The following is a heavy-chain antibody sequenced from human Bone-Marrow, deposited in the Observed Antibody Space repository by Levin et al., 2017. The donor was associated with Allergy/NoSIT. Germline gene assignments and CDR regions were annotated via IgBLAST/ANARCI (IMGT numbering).Heavy chain of an antibody. D-gene: IGHD3-3*01. V-gene: IGHV3-7*01. CDR1: GFTFSSYW. J-gene: IGHJ3*02. Sequence: GGSLRLSCAASGFTFSSYWMSWVRQAPGKGLEWVANIKQDGSEKYYVDSVKGRFTISRDNAKNSLYLQMNSLRAEDTAVYYCASSDFWSGYYTSPFDIWGQGTMVTVSS. CDR2: IKQDGSEK. CDR3: ASSDFWSGYYTSPFDI.